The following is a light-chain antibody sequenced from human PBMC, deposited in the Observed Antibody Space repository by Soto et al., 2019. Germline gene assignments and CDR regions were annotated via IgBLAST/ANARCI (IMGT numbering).Light chain of an antibody. V-gene: IGKV3-20*01. J-gene: IGKJ2*01. Sequence: EIVLTQSPGTLSLSPGERATLSCRASQSVSSSYLAWYQQKPGQAPRLLIYGASSRATGIPDRFSGSGSGTYFTLTISRLETEDFAVYYCQQYGRSPGYTFGQGTKLEIK. CDR2: GAS. CDR3: QQYGRSPGYT. CDR1: QSVSSSY.